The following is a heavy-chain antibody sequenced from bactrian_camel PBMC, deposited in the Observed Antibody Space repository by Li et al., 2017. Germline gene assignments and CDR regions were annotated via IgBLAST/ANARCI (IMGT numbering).Heavy chain of an antibody. Sequence: VQLVESGGGSVQAGGSLSLSCASSTNISIWSMAWFRQALGKEREGVALIDSGGDTSYVDSVKGRFNISQDRHKNTLYLQMDSLTPEDTAMYYCAAKRAYCPFNSFSARIFNLWGQGTQVTVS. V-gene: IGHV3S53*01. J-gene: IGHJ4*01. CDR1: TNISIWS. D-gene: IGHD1*01. CDR2: IDSGGDT. CDR3: AAKRAYCPFNSFSARIFNL.